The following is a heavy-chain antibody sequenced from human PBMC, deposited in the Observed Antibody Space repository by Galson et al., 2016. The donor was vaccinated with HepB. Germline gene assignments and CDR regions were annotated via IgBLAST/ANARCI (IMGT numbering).Heavy chain of an antibody. CDR1: GFSFSSYW. CDR2: INGDGSST. J-gene: IGHJ4*02. D-gene: IGHD5-18*01. V-gene: IGHV3-74*01. Sequence: SLRLSCAASGFSFSSYWMHWVRQAPGKGLVWVSRINGDGSSTSYADYVKGRFTISRDNAKNTLYLQMNSLRAEDTAVYYCGAFRGDSSGYGEYWSQGTLVTVSS. CDR3: GAFRGDSSGYGEY.